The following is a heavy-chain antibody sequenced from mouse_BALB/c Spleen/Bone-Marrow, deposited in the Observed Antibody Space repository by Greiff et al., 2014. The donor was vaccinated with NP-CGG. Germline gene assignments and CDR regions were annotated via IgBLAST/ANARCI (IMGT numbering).Heavy chain of an antibody. CDR2: INPYNDGT. CDR3: ARRQFITTAAWFAY. CDR1: GYTFTSYV. D-gene: IGHD1-2*01. Sequence: EVQVVESGPELVKPGAPVKMSCKASGYTFTSYVMHWVKQKPGQGLEWIGYINPYNDGTKYNEKFKGKATLTSDKSSSTAYMELSSLTSEDSAVYYCARRQFITTAAWFAYWGQGTLVTVSA. J-gene: IGHJ3*01. V-gene: IGHV1-14*01.